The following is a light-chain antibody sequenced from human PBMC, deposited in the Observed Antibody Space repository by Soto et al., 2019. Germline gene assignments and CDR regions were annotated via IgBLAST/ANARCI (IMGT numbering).Light chain of an antibody. CDR3: ISYTGSSTSYV. J-gene: IGLJ1*01. Sequence: QSALTQPASVSGSPGQSITISCAGTSGEVGRYNHVAWYQQHPGKVPKLIIYEVTKRPSGVPNRFSGSKSGNTASLNISGFQAEDEADYYCISYTGSSTSYVFGTGTKLTVL. V-gene: IGLV2-14*01. CDR2: EVT. CDR1: SGEVGRYNH.